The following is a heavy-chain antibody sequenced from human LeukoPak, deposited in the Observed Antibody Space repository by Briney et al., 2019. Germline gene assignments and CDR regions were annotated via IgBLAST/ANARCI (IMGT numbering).Heavy chain of an antibody. Sequence: ASVTVSCMASGYTFTGYYMQWVRQAPGQGLEGMGWINPNSGGTNYAQKFQGRVTMTRDTSISTAYMELSRLRSDDTAVYYCASSGGSGSYYNYYGMDVWGQGTTVTVSS. V-gene: IGHV1-2*02. CDR1: GYTFTGYY. D-gene: IGHD3-10*01. CDR2: INPNSGGT. CDR3: ASSGGSGSYYNYYGMDV. J-gene: IGHJ6*02.